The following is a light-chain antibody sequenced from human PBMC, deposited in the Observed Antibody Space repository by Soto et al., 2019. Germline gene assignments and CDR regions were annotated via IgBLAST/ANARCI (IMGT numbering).Light chain of an antibody. J-gene: IGKJ1*01. Sequence: EIVLTQSPATLSLSQGERATLSCRASQSVDFCLVWYQQKPGQAPRLHRYDASKRATGIPDRFSGSGSGTDFTLTIGRLEPEDFAMYYCLHHGSSLWTFGQGTKVDIK. CDR2: DAS. CDR3: LHHGSSLWT. V-gene: IGKV3-20*01. CDR1: QSVDFC.